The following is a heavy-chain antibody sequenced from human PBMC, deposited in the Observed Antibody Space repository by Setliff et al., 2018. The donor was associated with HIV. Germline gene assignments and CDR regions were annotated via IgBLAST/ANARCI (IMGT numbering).Heavy chain of an antibody. CDR2: IYYSGST. V-gene: IGHV4-39*02. J-gene: IGHJ4*02. CDR3: AREYCSAGSRYSGR. Sequence: KPSETLSLTCTVSGGSISSSSDYWGWIRQPPGKGLEWIGYIYYSGSTYYNPSLKSRITISVDTSKNQFSLKLSSVTAADTAVYYCAREYCSAGSRYSGRWGQGMLVTV. D-gene: IGHD2-15*01. CDR1: GGSISSSSDY.